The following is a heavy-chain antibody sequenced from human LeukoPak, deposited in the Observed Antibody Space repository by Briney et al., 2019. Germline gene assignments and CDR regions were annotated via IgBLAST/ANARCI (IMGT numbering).Heavy chain of an antibody. CDR2: MNPNSGNR. D-gene: IGHD3-10*01. Sequence: ASVKVSCKTSGYSFTDYYMHWVRQAPGQGLEWMGWMNPNSGNRGYAQKFQGRVTMTMDTSISTAYMELSSLTSEDTAMYYCTRTMVRGVFGMDVWGQGTTVTVSS. CDR3: TRTMVRGVFGMDV. J-gene: IGHJ6*02. V-gene: IGHV1-8*02. CDR1: GYSFTDYY.